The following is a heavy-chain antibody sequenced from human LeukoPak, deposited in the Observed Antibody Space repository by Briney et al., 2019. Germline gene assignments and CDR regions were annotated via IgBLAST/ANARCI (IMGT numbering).Heavy chain of an antibody. CDR3: ASRMPCGGDCYSSEYYWYFDL. J-gene: IGHJ2*01. CDR1: GSSISSFC. Sequence: KPSETLSLTGTVSGSSISSFCWSWIRQPPGKGLEWFGPIYYSGSTKYNPSLKSRATISADTSKNQLSLKLSSVTAADTAVYYCASRMPCGGDCYSSEYYWYFDLWGRGTLVTVSS. V-gene: IGHV4-59*12. D-gene: IGHD2-21*02. CDR2: IYYSGST.